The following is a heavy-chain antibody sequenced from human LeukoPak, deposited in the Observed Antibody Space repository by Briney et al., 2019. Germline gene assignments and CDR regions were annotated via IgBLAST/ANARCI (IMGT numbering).Heavy chain of an antibody. CDR3: ARDALDAFDI. V-gene: IGHV1-18*01. CDR2: ISAYNGNT. J-gene: IGHJ3*02. CDR1: GGTFSSYA. Sequence: ASVKVSCKASGGTFSSYAISWVRQAPGQRLEWMGWISAYNGNTNYAQKLQGRVTMTTDTSTSTAYMELRSLRSDDTAVYYCARDALDAFDIWGQGTMVTVSS.